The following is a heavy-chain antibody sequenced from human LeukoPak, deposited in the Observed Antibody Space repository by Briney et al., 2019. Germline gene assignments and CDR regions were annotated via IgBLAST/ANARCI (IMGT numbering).Heavy chain of an antibody. CDR1: GFTFNSYE. Sequence: GGSLRLSCAASGFTFNSYEMNWVRQAPGKGLEWVSYISSSGSTIYYADSVKGRFTISRDNAKNSLYLQMNSLRAEDTAVYYCARVFCSGGSCSFDYWGQGTLVTVPS. CDR3: ARVFCSGGSCSFDY. D-gene: IGHD2-15*01. CDR2: ISSSGSTI. V-gene: IGHV3-48*03. J-gene: IGHJ4*02.